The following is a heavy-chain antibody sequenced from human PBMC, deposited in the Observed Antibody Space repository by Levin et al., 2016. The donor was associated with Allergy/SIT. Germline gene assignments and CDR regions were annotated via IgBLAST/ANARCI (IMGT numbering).Heavy chain of an antibody. CDR1: GFTFSRNV. D-gene: IGHD1-26*01. V-gene: IGHV3-30*09. CDR3: ARDYGRQVGPIPVTYFDL. J-gene: IGHJ4*02. Sequence: GGSLRLSCAASGFTFSRNVFHWVRQAPGKGLEWVTLISNDGSNKFYADPVKGRFAISRDNSKNTLYLQMNSLRPEDTAVYYCARDYGRQVGPIPVTYFDLWGQGTLVTVSS. CDR2: ISNDGSNK.